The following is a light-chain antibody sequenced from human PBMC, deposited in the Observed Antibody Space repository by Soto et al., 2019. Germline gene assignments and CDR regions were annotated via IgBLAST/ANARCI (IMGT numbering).Light chain of an antibody. J-gene: IGKJ4*02. CDR3: QQYGSSPLT. Sequence: EIVLTQSPGTLSLSPGERATLSCRASQSVSSSYLAWYQQKPGQAPRLLIYGESSRATGIPDRCSGSGSGTDFTLTISRLEPEDFAVYYGQQYGSSPLTFGGGTKVEIK. CDR2: GES. V-gene: IGKV3-20*01. CDR1: QSVSSSY.